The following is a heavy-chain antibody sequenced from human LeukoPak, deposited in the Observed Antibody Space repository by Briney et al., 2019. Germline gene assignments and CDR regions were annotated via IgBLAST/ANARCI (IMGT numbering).Heavy chain of an antibody. D-gene: IGHD2-8*01. CDR3: ATDIIGYAPL. J-gene: IGHJ4*02. Sequence: GGSLRLSCAASGFTFDDFPMHWVRQQPGKGLEGGSLVSVDGDTKYYADSVRGRFTISRDNIKNSLYLQMNSLRIEDTAFYYCATDIIGYAPLWGQGTLVTVSS. V-gene: IGHV3-43*01. CDR2: VSVDGDTK. CDR1: GFTFDDFP.